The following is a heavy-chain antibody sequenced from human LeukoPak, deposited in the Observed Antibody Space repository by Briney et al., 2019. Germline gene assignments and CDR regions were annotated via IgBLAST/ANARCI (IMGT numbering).Heavy chain of an antibody. V-gene: IGHV1-8*01. CDR1: GYTFTSYD. D-gene: IGHD2-2*01. CDR2: MNPNSGNT. Sequence: ASVKVSCKASGYTFTSYDINWVRQATGQGLEWMGWMNPNSGNTGYAQKFQGRVTMTRNTSISTAYMELSSLRSEDTAVYYCARGWRDCSSTSCWGGYYYYGMDVWGQGTTVTVSS. J-gene: IGHJ6*02. CDR3: ARGWRDCSSTSCWGGYYYYGMDV.